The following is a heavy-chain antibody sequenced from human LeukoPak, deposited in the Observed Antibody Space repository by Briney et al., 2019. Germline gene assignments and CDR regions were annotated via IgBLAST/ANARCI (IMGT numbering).Heavy chain of an antibody. CDR2: IYYSGST. D-gene: IGHD3-9*01. CDR1: GGSLSSGGYY. V-gene: IGHV4-31*03. Sequence: SQTLSLTCTVSGGSLSSGGYYWSWLRQHPGMGLEWIGYIYYSGSTYDNPSLRSRATISVDTTKNQISLKLSSVTAANTAVYYVSRYHNDILTSSTAFDIWGQGTMVTVSS. CDR3: SRYHNDILTSSTAFDI. J-gene: IGHJ3*02.